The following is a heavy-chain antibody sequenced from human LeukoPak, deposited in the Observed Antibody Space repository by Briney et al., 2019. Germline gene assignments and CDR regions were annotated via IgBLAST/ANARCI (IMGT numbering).Heavy chain of an antibody. Sequence: GGSLRLSCAASGFTFSSYSMNWVRQAPGKGLEWVSYISSSSSTIYYADSVKGRFTISRDNAKNSLYLQMNSLRAEDTAVYYCARDSEDSSSWYPSYYYYYMDVWGKGPTVTVSS. CDR2: ISSSSSTI. CDR1: GFTFSSYS. D-gene: IGHD6-13*01. CDR3: ARDSEDSSSWYPSYYYYYMDV. J-gene: IGHJ6*03. V-gene: IGHV3-48*01.